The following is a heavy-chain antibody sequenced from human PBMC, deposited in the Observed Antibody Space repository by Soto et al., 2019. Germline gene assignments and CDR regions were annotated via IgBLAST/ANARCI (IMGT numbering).Heavy chain of an antibody. CDR2: IRSKANSYAT. V-gene: IGHV3-73*01. Sequence: EVQLVESGGGLVQPGGSLKLSCAASGFTFSGSAMHWVRQASGKGLEWVGRIRSKANSYATAYAASVKGRFTISRDDSKNTAYLQMNSLKTEDTAVYYCAKDALAVAGTRDAFDIWGQGTMVTVSS. D-gene: IGHD6-19*01. J-gene: IGHJ3*02. CDR3: AKDALAVAGTRDAFDI. CDR1: GFTFSGSA.